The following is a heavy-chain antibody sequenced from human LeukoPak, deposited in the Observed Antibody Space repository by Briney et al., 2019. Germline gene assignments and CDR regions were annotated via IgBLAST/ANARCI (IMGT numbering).Heavy chain of an antibody. CDR1: GFSFSTYA. Sequence: QSGGSLRLSCAASGFSFSTYAMSWVRQAPGKGLEYVAAISSNGGNTYYPNSMKGRFTISRDNSNNTLYLQMGGLRVEDMAVYYCARRDTSGYFPDYWGQGTLVTVSS. J-gene: IGHJ4*02. CDR3: ARRDTSGYFPDY. D-gene: IGHD6-19*01. CDR2: ISSNGGNT. V-gene: IGHV3-64*01.